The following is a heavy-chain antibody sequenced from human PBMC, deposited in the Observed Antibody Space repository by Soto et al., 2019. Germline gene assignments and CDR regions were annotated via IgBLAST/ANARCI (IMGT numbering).Heavy chain of an antibody. CDR3: ASLRTILTGYRDLYYGMDV. V-gene: IGHV4-39*01. D-gene: IGHD3-9*01. CDR2: IYYSGST. J-gene: IGHJ6*02. Sequence: SETLSLTCTVSGGSISSSSYYWGWIRQPPGKGLEWIGSIYYSGSTYYNPSLKSRVTISVDTSKNQFSLKLSSVTAADTAVYYCASLRTILTGYRDLYYGMDVWGQGTTVTVSS. CDR1: GGSISSSSYY.